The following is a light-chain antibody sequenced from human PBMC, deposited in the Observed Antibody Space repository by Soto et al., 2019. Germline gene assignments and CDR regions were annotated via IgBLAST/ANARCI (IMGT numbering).Light chain of an antibody. Sequence: EIVLTQSPGTLSLSPGERATLSCRASQSVSSSYLAWYQQKPGQAPRLLIYGASSRATGIPDRFSGSGSGTVFTLTISRLEPDDFAVYYCQQYGSSPVFGPGTKVDIK. V-gene: IGKV3-20*01. CDR2: GAS. J-gene: IGKJ3*01. CDR3: QQYGSSPV. CDR1: QSVSSSY.